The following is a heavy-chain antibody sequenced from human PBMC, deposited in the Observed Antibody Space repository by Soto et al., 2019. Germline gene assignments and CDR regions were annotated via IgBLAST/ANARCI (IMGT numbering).Heavy chain of an antibody. CDR1: GYTFTSYD. CDR3: AGVLLRSFGVVIIRPLGH. D-gene: IGHD3-3*01. V-gene: IGHV1-8*01. J-gene: IGHJ4*02. Sequence: GASVKVSCKASGYTFTSYDINWVRQATGQGLEWMGWMNPNSGNTGYAQKFQGRVTMTRNTSISTAYMELSSLRSEDTAVYYCAGVLLRSFGVVIIRPLGHWGQGTMVTVSS. CDR2: MNPNSGNT.